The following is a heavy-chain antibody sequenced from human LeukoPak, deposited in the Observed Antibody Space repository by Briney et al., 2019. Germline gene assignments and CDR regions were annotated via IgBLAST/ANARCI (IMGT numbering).Heavy chain of an antibody. CDR1: GFTFSSYG. V-gene: IGHV3-48*01. CDR2: ISSGGSTI. CDR3: ARGEQEMTTMSIDY. Sequence: QPGGSLRLSCAASGFTFSSYGMHWVRQAPGKGLEWVSYISSGGSTIYYADSVRGRFTVSRDNAKNSLYLEMNGLRAEDTAIYYCARGEQEMTTMSIDYWGQGSLVTVSS. J-gene: IGHJ4*02. D-gene: IGHD5-24*01.